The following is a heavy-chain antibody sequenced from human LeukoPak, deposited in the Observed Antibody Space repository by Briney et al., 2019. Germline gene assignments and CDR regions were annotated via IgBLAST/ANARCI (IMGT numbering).Heavy chain of an antibody. J-gene: IGHJ6*04. D-gene: IGHD2-2*01. V-gene: IGHV3-11*06. CDR1: GFTFSDYY. CDR3: ARAQVVTAATYYCYYGMDV. Sequence: GGSLRLSCAAFGFTFSDYYMNRIRLAPGKGLEWVSSISTSSTYTNYADSVRGRYTIPRDNANNSLYLQMNRLRAEDTAVYYCARAQVVTAATYYCYYGMDVWGKGTTVTVSS. CDR2: ISTSSTYT.